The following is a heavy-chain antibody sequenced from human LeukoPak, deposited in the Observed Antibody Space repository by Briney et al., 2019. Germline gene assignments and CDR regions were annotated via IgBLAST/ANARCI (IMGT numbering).Heavy chain of an antibody. V-gene: IGHV1-69*01. CDR2: IIPIFGTA. Sequence: GSSVKVSCKASGGTFSNYAISWVRQAPGQGLEWMGGIIPIFGTANYAQKFQGRVTITADESTSTAYMELRSLRSDDTAVYYCARFPPHYYGSALFDYWGQGTLVTVSS. CDR1: GGTFSNYA. CDR3: ARFPPHYYGSALFDY. J-gene: IGHJ4*02. D-gene: IGHD3-10*01.